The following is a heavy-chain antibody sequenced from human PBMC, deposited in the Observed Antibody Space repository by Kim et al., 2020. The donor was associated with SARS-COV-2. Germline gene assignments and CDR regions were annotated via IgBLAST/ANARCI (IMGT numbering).Heavy chain of an antibody. J-gene: IGHJ4*02. CDR1: GYSFTSYW. V-gene: IGHV5-51*01. D-gene: IGHD2-15*01. CDR2: IYPGDSDT. Sequence: GESLKISCKGSGYSFTSYWIGWVRQMPGKGLEWMGIIYPGDSDTRYSPSFQGQVTISADKSISTAYLQWSSLKASDTAMYYCARLADRYCSGGSCYIPYFDYWGQGTLVTVSS. CDR3: ARLADRYCSGGSCYIPYFDY.